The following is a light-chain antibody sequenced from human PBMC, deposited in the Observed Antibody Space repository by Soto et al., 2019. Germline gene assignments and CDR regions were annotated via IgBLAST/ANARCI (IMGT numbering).Light chain of an antibody. V-gene: IGKV1-5*03. J-gene: IGKJ1*01. CDR3: QQYSSSWT. CDR1: QSISSW. CDR2: KAS. Sequence: DIQMTQSPSTLSASVGDRVTVTCRASQSISSWLAWYQQKPGKAPKLPIYKASSLQSGVPSRFSGGGSGTEFTLTISSLQPEDFATYYCQQYSSSWTFGQGTKVDIK.